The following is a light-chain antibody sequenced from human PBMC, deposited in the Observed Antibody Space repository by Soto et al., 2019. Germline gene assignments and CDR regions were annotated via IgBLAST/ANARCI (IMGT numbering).Light chain of an antibody. CDR1: QGIRNY. CDR2: AAS. CDR3: QKYNNAPKT. V-gene: IGKV1-27*01. J-gene: IGKJ1*01. Sequence: DIQMTQSPSSLSASVGDRVTITCRASQGIRNYLAWYQQKPGQVPKLLIYAASTLQSGVPSRFSGSGSGTDFTLTISSLQPDDVATYYCQKYNNAPKTFGQGTKVEIK.